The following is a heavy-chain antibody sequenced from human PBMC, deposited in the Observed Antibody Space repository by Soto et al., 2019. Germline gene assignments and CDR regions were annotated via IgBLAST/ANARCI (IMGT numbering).Heavy chain of an antibody. CDR3: XXXXSXRLSGLDP. Sequence: QVQLQESGPGLVKPSQTLSLTCTVSGGSISSGDYYWSWIRQPPGKGLEGIGYIYYSGSTYYNPSLKSXXXXXXXXXXXXXXXXXXXXXXXXXXXXXXXXXXSXRLSGLDPWGQGTLVTVSS. J-gene: IGHJ5*02. CDR2: IYYSGST. CDR1: GGSISSGDYY. D-gene: IGHD3-16*02. V-gene: IGHV4-30-4*01.